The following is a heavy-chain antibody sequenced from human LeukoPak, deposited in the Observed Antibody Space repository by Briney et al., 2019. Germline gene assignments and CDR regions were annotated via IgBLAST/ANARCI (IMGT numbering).Heavy chain of an antibody. CDR2: ISSSSSYI. J-gene: IGHJ3*02. Sequence: PGGSLRLSCAASGFTFSSYSMNWVRQAPGKGLEWVSSISSSSSYIYYADSVKGRFTISRDNAKNSLYLQMNSLRAEDTAVHYCXXXXWAAPDERNAFDIWGQGTMVTVSS. V-gene: IGHV3-21*01. CDR1: GFTFSSYS. CDR3: XXXXWAAPDERNAFDI.